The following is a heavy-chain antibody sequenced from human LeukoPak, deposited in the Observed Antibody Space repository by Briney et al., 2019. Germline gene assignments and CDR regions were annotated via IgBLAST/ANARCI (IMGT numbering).Heavy chain of an antibody. Sequence: GGSLRLSCAASGFTVSSNCMSWVRQAPGKGLEWVSVIYSGGSTYYADSVKGRFTISRDNSKNTLYLQMSTLRAEDTAVYYCARAIVATTPATYWGQGTLVTVSS. CDR3: ARAIVATTPATY. CDR2: IYSGGST. V-gene: IGHV3-53*01. CDR1: GFTVSSNC. J-gene: IGHJ4*02. D-gene: IGHD5-12*01.